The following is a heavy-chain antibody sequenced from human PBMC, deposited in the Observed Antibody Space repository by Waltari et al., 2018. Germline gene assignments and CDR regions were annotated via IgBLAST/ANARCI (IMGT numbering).Heavy chain of an antibody. J-gene: IGHJ6*02. Sequence: EVQLVESGGGLIQPGGSLRLSCAASGFTVSNNYMSWVRQAPGKGLEWVSVIYSGGSTYYADSVKGRFTISRDNSKNTLYLQMNSLRAEDTAVYYCARDRFGQVGAKNGMDVWGQGTTVTVSS. CDR1: GFTVSNNY. D-gene: IGHD1-26*01. CDR2: IYSGGST. V-gene: IGHV3-53*01. CDR3: ARDRFGQVGAKNGMDV.